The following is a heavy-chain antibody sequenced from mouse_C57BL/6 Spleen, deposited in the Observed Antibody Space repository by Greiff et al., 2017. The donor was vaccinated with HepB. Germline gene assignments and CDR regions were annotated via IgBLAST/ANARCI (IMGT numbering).Heavy chain of an antibody. V-gene: IGHV5-16*01. J-gene: IGHJ1*03. Sequence: EVQVVESEGGLVQPGSSMKLSCTASGFTFSDYYMAWVRQVPEKGLEWVANINYDGSSTYYLDSLKSRFIISRDNAKNILYLQMSSLKSEDTATYYCARYDYDEGYFDVWGTGTTVTVSS. D-gene: IGHD2-4*01. CDR2: INYDGSST. CDR1: GFTFSDYY. CDR3: ARYDYDEGYFDV.